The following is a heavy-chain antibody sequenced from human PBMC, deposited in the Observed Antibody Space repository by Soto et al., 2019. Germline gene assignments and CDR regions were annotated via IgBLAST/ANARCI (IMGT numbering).Heavy chain of an antibody. CDR1: GGSISSYY. V-gene: IGHV4-59*01. J-gene: IGHJ4*02. Sequence: SETLSLTCTVSGGSISSYYWSWIRQPPGKGLEWIGYIYYSGSTNYNPSLKSRVTISVDTSKNQFSLKLSSVTAADTAVYYCARAGVDTAMVTTFDYSGQGTLVPVSS. CDR2: IYYSGST. D-gene: IGHD5-18*01. CDR3: ARAGVDTAMVTTFDY.